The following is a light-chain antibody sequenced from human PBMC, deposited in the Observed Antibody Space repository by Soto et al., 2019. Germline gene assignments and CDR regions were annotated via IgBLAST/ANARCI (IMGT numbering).Light chain of an antibody. CDR3: GSWTTYRPYV. CDR2: EVT. V-gene: IGLV2-14*01. CDR1: SSDIGNYNA. Sequence: QSVLTQPASVSGSPGQSITIPCTGTSSDIGNYNAVSWYQQHPGKAPKLIIYEVTNRPSGVSDRVSGSKSGNTASLTISGLQAVDEADYYCGSWTTYRPYVFATGTKVTVL. J-gene: IGLJ1*01.